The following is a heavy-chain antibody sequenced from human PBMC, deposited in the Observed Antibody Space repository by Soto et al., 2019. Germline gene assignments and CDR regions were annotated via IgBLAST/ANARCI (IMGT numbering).Heavy chain of an antibody. J-gene: IGHJ4*02. Sequence: QVQLVQSGAEVKKPGSSVKVSFKASGGPVSSYTVSWVRQAPGEGLEWMGRIIPLLGRATYAEKFQARITISANKSTSTVYMDLSSLRSEDTAVYFCAGDSGRSDYAFDFWGQGTLVTVSS. CDR1: GGPVSSYT. CDR3: AGDSGRSDYAFDF. D-gene: IGHD4-17*01. CDR2: IIPLLGRA. V-gene: IGHV1-69*08.